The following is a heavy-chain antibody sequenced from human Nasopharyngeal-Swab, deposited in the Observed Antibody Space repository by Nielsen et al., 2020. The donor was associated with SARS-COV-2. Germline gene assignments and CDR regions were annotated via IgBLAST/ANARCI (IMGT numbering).Heavy chain of an antibody. J-gene: IGHJ4*02. CDR3: ARDRATNYFDY. Sequence: WVRQAPGQGLEWMGWISAYNGNTNYAQKLQGGVTMTTDTSTSTAYMELSSLRSEDTAVYYCARDRATNYFDYWGQGTLVTVSS. CDR2: ISAYNGNT. V-gene: IGHV1-18*01.